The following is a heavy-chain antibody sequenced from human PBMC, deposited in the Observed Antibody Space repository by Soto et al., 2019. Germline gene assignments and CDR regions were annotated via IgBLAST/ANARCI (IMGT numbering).Heavy chain of an antibody. CDR3: ARHTHPIVVVAAAIGY. Sequence: SETLSLTCTVSGGSISSYYWSWLRQPPGKGLQWIGYIYYSGSTNYNPSLKSRVTISVDTSKNQFSLKLSSVTAADTAVYYCARHTHPIVVVAAAIGYWGQGTLVTVSS. D-gene: IGHD2-2*01. CDR2: IYYSGST. V-gene: IGHV4-59*08. J-gene: IGHJ4*02. CDR1: GGSISSYY.